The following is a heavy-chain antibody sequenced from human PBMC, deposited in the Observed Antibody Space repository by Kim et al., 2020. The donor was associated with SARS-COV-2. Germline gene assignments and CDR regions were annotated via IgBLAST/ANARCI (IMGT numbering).Heavy chain of an antibody. Sequence: YSPSFQGQVTISADKSISTAYLQWSSLKASDTAMYYCARLPLGYSSGVDYWGQGTLVTVSS. D-gene: IGHD6-19*01. CDR3: ARLPLGYSSGVDY. V-gene: IGHV5-51*01. J-gene: IGHJ4*02.